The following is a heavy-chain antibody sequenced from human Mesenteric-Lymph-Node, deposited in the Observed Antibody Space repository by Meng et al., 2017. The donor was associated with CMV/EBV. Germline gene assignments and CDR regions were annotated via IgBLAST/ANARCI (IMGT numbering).Heavy chain of an antibody. Sequence: GGSLRLSCAASGITFDDYGVSWVRRTPGKGREWVSGSNWNGGGTGYADSVKGRFTIPRDNAKNSLYLQMNGLRAEDTALYYCARLKPLGTYYLDYWGQGTLVTVSS. V-gene: IGHV3-20*04. CDR1: GITFDDYG. CDR2: SNWNGGGT. D-gene: IGHD3-10*01. J-gene: IGHJ4*02. CDR3: ARLKPLGTYYLDY.